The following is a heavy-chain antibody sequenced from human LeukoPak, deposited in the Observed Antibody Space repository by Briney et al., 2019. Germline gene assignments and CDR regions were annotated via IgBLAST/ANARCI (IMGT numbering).Heavy chain of an antibody. D-gene: IGHD1-1*01. Sequence: PGGSLRLSCVAPGFKFSDHGMTWVRQAPGKGLEWVSYISPGSSIIYYADSMKGRFTISRDNAKNSVYLHMNSLRGEDTAVYYCARGERYGDWGQGTLVTVSS. V-gene: IGHV3-48*01. CDR2: ISPGSSII. J-gene: IGHJ4*02. CDR1: GFKFSDHG. CDR3: ARGERYGD.